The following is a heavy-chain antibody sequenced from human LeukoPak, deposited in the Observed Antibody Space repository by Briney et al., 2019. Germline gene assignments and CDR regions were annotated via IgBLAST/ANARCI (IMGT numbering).Heavy chain of an antibody. CDR1: GGSISSSSYY. CDR3: ARGKSMESSSWYKAYPPY. J-gene: IGHJ4*02. V-gene: IGHV4-39*07. D-gene: IGHD6-13*01. CDR2: IYYSGST. Sequence: PSETLSLTCTVSGGSISSSSYYWGWIRQPPGKGLEWIGSIYYSGSTYYNPSLKSRVTISVDTSKNQFSLKLSSVTAADTAVYYCARGKSMESSSWYKAYPPYWGQGTLVTVSS.